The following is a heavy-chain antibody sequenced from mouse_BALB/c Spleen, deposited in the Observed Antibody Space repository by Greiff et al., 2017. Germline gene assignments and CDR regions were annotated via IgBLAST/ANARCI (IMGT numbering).Heavy chain of an antibody. Sequence: DVQLQESGPGLVKPSQSLSLTCSVTGYSITSGYYWNWIRQFPGNKLEWMGYISYDGSNNYNPSLKNRISITRDTSKNQFFLKLNSVTTEDTATYYCARGGYGNYVWFAYWGQGTLVTVSA. CDR3: ARGGYGNYVWFAY. D-gene: IGHD2-10*02. CDR1: GYSITSGYY. V-gene: IGHV3-6*02. CDR2: ISYDGSN. J-gene: IGHJ3*01.